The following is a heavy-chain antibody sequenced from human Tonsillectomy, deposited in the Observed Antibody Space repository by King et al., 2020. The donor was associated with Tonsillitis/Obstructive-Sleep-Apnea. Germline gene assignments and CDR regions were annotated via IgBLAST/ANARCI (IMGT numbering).Heavy chain of an antibody. CDR3: AGHLYYYDRSGYTLDY. Sequence: QMQLQESGPGLVKPSETLSLTCAVSGGSISSSSYYWGWIRQPPGKELEWIGCIYYSGSTHYNPSLKSRVTISVDTSKNQFSLKLSSVTAADTAVYYCAGHLYYYDRSGYTLDYWGQGTLVTVSS. V-gene: IGHV4-39*01. CDR1: GGSISSSSYY. CDR2: IYYSGST. J-gene: IGHJ4*02. D-gene: IGHD3-22*01.